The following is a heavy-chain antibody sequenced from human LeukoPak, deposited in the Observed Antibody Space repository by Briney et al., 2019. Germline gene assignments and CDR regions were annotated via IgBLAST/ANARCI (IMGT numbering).Heavy chain of an antibody. CDR1: GFTFSDYY. CDR2: ISSSGSTI. Sequence: GGSLRLSCAASGFTFSDYYMSWIRQAPGKGLEWVSYISSSGSTIYYADSVKGRFTISRDNAKNSLYLQMNSLRAEDTAAYYCAAIPVGYYYMDVWGKGTTVTVSS. J-gene: IGHJ6*03. D-gene: IGHD1-26*01. CDR3: AAIPVGYYYMDV. V-gene: IGHV3-11*04.